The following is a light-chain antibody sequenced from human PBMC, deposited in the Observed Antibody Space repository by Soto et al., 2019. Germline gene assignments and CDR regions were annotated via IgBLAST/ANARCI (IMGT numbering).Light chain of an antibody. Sequence: QSALTQPASVSGSPGQSITISCTGTSSDIGFYNYVSWYQQHPGKAPKLIISEVRNRPSGVSNRFSGSKSGNTASLTISGLQAEDEAYYYCSSYTSSGTPYVFGTGTQLTVL. J-gene: IGLJ1*01. CDR3: SSYTSSGTPYV. CDR1: SSDIGFYNY. V-gene: IGLV2-14*01. CDR2: EVR.